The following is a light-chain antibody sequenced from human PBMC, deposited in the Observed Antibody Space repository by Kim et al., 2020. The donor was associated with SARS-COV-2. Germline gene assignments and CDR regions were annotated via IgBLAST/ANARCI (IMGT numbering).Light chain of an antibody. J-gene: IGLJ2*01. Sequence: VSLALGQTARITCGGNNIGNKNVRGYRQRPGQAPVLVIYRDNNRPSGIPERFSGSNSGRTATLTISGAQAGDEADYYCQVWDSGTVFGGGTQLTVL. V-gene: IGLV3-9*01. CDR1: NIGNKN. CDR3: QVWDSGTV. CDR2: RDN.